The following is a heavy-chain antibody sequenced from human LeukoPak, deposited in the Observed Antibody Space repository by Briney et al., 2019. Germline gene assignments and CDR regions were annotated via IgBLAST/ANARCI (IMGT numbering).Heavy chain of an antibody. Sequence: GGSLRLSCAASGFIFSQYSMNWVRQAPGKGLEWVSHIRSSSETFYADSVKGRFTISKDNSENTLYLQMNSLRAEDTAIYYCAKDRRALAAACDYWGQGTLVTASS. V-gene: IGHV3-48*01. CDR2: IRSSSET. J-gene: IGHJ4*02. CDR1: GFIFSQYS. D-gene: IGHD6-13*01. CDR3: AKDRRALAAACDY.